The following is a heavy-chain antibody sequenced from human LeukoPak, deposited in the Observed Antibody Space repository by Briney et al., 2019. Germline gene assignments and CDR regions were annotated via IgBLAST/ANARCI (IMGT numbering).Heavy chain of an antibody. CDR3: ARDSRRELLHAFDI. CDR2: INHSGST. D-gene: IGHD1-26*01. V-gene: IGHV4-34*01. J-gene: IGHJ3*02. Sequence: SETLSLTCAVYGGSFSGYYWSWIRQPPGKGLEWIGEINHSGSTNYNPSLKSRVTISVDTSKNQFSLKLSSVTAADTAVYYCARDSRRELLHAFDIWGQGTMVTVSS. CDR1: GGSFSGYY.